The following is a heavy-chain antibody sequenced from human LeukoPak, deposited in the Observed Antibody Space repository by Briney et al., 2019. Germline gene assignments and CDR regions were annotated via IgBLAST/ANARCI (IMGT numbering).Heavy chain of an antibody. V-gene: IGHV4-34*01. Sequence: SETLSLTCAVYGGSFSGYYWSWIRHPPGKGLEWIGEINHRGSTNYNPSLKSRVTISVDTSKNQFSLKLSSVTAADTAVYYCASVLETDYDFWINYWGQGTLVTVSS. CDR1: GGSFSGYY. CDR2: INHRGST. D-gene: IGHD3-3*01. J-gene: IGHJ4*02. CDR3: ASVLETDYDFWINY.